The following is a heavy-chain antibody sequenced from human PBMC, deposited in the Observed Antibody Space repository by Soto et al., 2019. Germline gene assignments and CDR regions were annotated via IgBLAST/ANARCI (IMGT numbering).Heavy chain of an antibody. V-gene: IGHV1-46*01. CDR1: GYTFTSYY. D-gene: IGHD3-10*01. CDR3: AREAPYYYGSGSYLTNNYYYYYGMDV. CDR2: INPSGGST. Sequence: GASVKVSCKASGYTFTSYYMHWVRQAPGQGLEWMGIINPSGGSTSYAQKFQGRVTMTRDTSTSTVYMELSSLRSEDTAVYYCAREAPYYYGSGSYLTNNYYYYYGMDVWGQGTTVTVSS. J-gene: IGHJ6*02.